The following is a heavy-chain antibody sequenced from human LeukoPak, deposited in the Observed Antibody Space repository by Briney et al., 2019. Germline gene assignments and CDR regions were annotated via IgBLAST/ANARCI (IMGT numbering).Heavy chain of an antibody. CDR2: MNPNSGNT. Sequence: ASVKVSCKASGYTFTSYDINWVRQAPGQGLEWMGWMNPNSGNTGYAQKFQGRVTITRNTSISTAYMELSSLRSEDTAVYYCARGLPPYYYYYMDVWGKGTTVTVSS. J-gene: IGHJ6*03. CDR1: GYTFTSYD. V-gene: IGHV1-8*03. CDR3: ARGLPPYYYYYMDV.